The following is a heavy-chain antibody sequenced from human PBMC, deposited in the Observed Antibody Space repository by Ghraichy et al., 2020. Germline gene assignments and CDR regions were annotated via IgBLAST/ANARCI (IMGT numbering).Heavy chain of an antibody. V-gene: IGHV3-48*02. Sequence: LTCAASGFTFSAYSMNWVRQAPGKGPEWVSYISDSNAFIYYADSVRGRFTISRDNAKNSLYLQMNSLRDDDTAVYYCARDSGYYARRSALDLWGQGTMVSVSS. CDR3: ARDSGYYARRSALDL. D-gene: IGHD3-22*01. CDR1: GFTFSAYS. J-gene: IGHJ3*01. CDR2: ISDSNAFI.